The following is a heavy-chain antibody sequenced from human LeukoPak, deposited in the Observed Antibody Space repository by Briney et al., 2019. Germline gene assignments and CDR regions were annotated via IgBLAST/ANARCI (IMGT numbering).Heavy chain of an antibody. J-gene: IGHJ5*02. CDR2: IDHIGVT. CDR1: GASLSDYY. D-gene: IGHD6-6*01. Sequence: SDTLSLTCAVYGASLSDYYWSWIRQLPGKGPEWIGEIDHIGVTKYNPSLKGRVTISRDTSKNQFTLDVTSVTAADTAVYYCAKTSQLGSYNWFDPWGQGTQVTVSS. CDR3: AKTSQLGSYNWFDP. V-gene: IGHV4-34*01.